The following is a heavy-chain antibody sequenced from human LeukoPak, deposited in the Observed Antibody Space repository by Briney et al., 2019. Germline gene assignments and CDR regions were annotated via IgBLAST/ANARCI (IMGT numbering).Heavy chain of an antibody. D-gene: IGHD5-24*01. J-gene: IGHJ4*02. V-gene: IGHV1-18*01. CDR2: ISAYNGNT. CDR1: GYTFTSYG. CDR3: ARGQRWLQLPYYFDY. Sequence: ASVKVSCKASGYTFTSYGISWVRQAPGQGLEWMGWISAYNGNTNYAQKFQGRVTITADESTSTAYMELSSLRSEDTAVYYCARGQRWLQLPYYFDYWGQGTLVTVSS.